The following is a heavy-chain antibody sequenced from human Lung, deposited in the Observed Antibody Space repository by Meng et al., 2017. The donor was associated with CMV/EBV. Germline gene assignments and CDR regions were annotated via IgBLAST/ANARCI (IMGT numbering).Heavy chain of an antibody. CDR3: ARDRRGYCSSTSCIAYYGMDV. D-gene: IGHD2-2*01. Sequence: DYYWSWFRTPPGKGLEWIGYIYYSGSTYYNPSLKSRVTISVDTSKNQFSLKLSSVTAADTAVYYCARDRRGYCSSTSCIAYYGMDVWGQGTTVTVSS. CDR1: DYY. CDR2: IYYSGST. V-gene: IGHV4-30-4*08. J-gene: IGHJ6*02.